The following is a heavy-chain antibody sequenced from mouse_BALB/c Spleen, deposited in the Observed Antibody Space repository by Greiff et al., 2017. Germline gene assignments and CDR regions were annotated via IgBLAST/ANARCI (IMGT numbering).Heavy chain of an antibody. D-gene: IGHD3-1*01. CDR1: GYTFTDYA. J-gene: IGHJ4*01. CDR2: ISTYYGNT. CDR3: AREGLRYAMDY. V-gene: IGHV1-67*01. Sequence: QVQLKQSGPELVRPGVSVKISCKGSGYTFTDYAMHWVKQSHAKSLEWIGVISTYYGNTNYNQKFKGKATMTVDKSSSTAYMELARLTSEDSAIYYCAREGLRYAMDYWGQGTSVTVSS.